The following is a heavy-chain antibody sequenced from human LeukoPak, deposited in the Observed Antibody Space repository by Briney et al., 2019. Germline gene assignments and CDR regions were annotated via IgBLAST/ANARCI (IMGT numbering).Heavy chain of an antibody. J-gene: IGHJ4*02. D-gene: IGHD5-12*01. CDR2: IYSGGST. CDR3: ARTGSKYVAMYFDY. Sequence: GGSLRLSCAASGFTVSSNYMSWVRQAPGKGLEWVSVIYSGGSTYYADSVKGRFTISRDNSKNTLYLQMNSLRAEDTAVYYCARTGSKYVAMYFDYWGQGTLVTVSS. V-gene: IGHV3-53*01. CDR1: GFTVSSNY.